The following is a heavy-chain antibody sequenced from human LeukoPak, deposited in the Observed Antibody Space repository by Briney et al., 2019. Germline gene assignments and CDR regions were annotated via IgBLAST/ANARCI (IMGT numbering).Heavy chain of an antibody. J-gene: IGHJ6*02. CDR2: IYYSGST. CDR3: ARDPGPYYYYGMDV. V-gene: IGHV4-59*01. Sequence: SETLSLTCTVSGGSISSYYWSWIRQPPGKGLEWIGYIYYSGSTNYNPSLKSRVTISVDTSKNQFSLKLSSVTAADTAVYYCARDPGPYYYYGMDVWGQGTTVTVSS. CDR1: GGSISSYY.